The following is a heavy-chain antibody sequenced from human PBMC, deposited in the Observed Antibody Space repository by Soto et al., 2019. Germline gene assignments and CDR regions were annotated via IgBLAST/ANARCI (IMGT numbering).Heavy chain of an antibody. V-gene: IGHV3-30*18. D-gene: IGHD3-10*01. Sequence: GGSLRLSCAASGFTFSSYGMHWVRQAPGKGLEWVAVISYDGSNKYYADSVKGRFTISRDNSKNTLYLQMNSLRAEDTAVYYCAKDRGVITLRYYFVYWGQGTLVTVSS. CDR1: GFTFSSYG. CDR2: ISYDGSNK. CDR3: AKDRGVITLRYYFVY. J-gene: IGHJ4*02.